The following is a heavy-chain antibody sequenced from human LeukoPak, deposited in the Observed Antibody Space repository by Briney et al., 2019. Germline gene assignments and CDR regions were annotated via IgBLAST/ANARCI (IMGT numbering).Heavy chain of an antibody. CDR3: AKDYRSTVAGGRNWFDP. CDR1: GFTFSSYA. D-gene: IGHD6-19*01. J-gene: IGHJ5*02. CDR2: ISGSGGST. Sequence: GGSLRLSCAASGFTFSSYAMSWLRQAPGKGLEWVSAISGSGGSTYYAASVKGRFTISRDSSKNTLYLQIKSLRAEDTAVYYCAKDYRSTVAGGRNWFDPWGQGTLVTVSS. V-gene: IGHV3-23*01.